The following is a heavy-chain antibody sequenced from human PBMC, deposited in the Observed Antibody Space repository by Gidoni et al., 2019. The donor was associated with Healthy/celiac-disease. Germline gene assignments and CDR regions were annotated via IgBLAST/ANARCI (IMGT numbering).Heavy chain of an antibody. D-gene: IGHD3-16*01. CDR2: IIPIFGTA. J-gene: IGHJ4*02. CDR3: ARGGIPGVRLGELSDY. CDR1: GGTFSSYA. V-gene: IGHV1-69*01. Sequence: QVQLVQSGAEVQKPGSSVKVSCKASGGTFSSYAISWVRQATGQRLDWMGGIIPIFGTANYAQKFQGRVTITADESTSTAYMELSSLRSEDTAVYYCARGGIPGVRLGELSDYWGQGTLVTVSS.